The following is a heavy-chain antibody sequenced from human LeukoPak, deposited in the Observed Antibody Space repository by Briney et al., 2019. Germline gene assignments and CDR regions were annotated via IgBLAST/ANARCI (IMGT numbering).Heavy chain of an antibody. V-gene: IGHV1-2*02. J-gene: IGHJ3*02. D-gene: IGHD7-27*01. CDR2: INPNSGGT. CDR3: ARATTLTGALIDAFDI. Sequence: ASVKVSCKASGYTFTSYGISWVRQAPGQGLEWMGWINPNSGGTNYAQKFQGRVTMTRDTSISTAYMELSRLRSDDTAVYYCARATTLTGALIDAFDIWGQGTMVTVSS. CDR1: GYTFTSYG.